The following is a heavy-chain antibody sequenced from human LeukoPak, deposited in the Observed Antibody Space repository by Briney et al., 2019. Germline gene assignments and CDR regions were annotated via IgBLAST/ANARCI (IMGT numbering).Heavy chain of an antibody. V-gene: IGHV4-59*01. Sequence: KPSETLSLTCTVSGGSISSYYWSWIRQPPGKGLEWIGYICNSGSTNYNPSLKSRVTISVDTSKNKISLKLSSVTAADTAVYYCARDRYSGYDFHYWGQGTLVTVSS. CDR3: ARDRYSGYDFHY. CDR1: GGSISSYY. CDR2: ICNSGST. J-gene: IGHJ4*02. D-gene: IGHD5-12*01.